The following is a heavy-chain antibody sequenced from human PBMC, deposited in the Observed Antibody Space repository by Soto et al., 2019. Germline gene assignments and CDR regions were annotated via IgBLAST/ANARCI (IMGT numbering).Heavy chain of an antibody. CDR1: GFRFSDHS. CDR3: ARLPKGSLVTA. D-gene: IGHD2-21*02. CDR2: ISSSGDTT. V-gene: IGHV3-48*02. Sequence: VQLVESGGGLVSPGGSLTLSCVGSGFRFSDHSMLWVRRAPGTGLQWLSYISSSGDTTHYADSVRGRFTVSRDNAKNSVFLRMDSLRDDDTAMYYCARLPKGSLVTAWGQGTLVTVSS. J-gene: IGHJ4*02.